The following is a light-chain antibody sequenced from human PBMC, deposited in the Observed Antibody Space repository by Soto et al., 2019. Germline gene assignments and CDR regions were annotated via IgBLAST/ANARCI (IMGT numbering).Light chain of an antibody. CDR1: SIGSTS. V-gene: IGLV3-21*02. CDR2: DDS. J-gene: IGLJ2*01. CDR3: QVWDSASDHVV. Sequence: SYELTQPPSVSVAPGQTARISCGGNSIGSTSVYWYQQKPGQAPVVIIYDDSDRPSGIPERFSGSNSGNTATLSISRVEAGDEADYYCQVWDSASDHVVFGGGTKLTVL.